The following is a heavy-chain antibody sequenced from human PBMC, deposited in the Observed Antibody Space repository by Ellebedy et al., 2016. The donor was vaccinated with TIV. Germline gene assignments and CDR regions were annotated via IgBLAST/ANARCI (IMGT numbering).Heavy chain of an antibody. CDR3: ARRSTDFAFDS. D-gene: IGHD3/OR15-3a*01. V-gene: IGHV3-23*01. CDR2: ISGSGGST. CDR1: GFTFGFSFSRYA. J-gene: IGHJ4*02. Sequence: PGGSLRLSCAASGFTFGFSFSRYAMSWVRQAPGKGLEWVSGISGSGGSTYYADSVKGRFTISRDNSKNTLFLQMSSLRAEDTAVYFCARRSTDFAFDSWGQGTLVTVSS.